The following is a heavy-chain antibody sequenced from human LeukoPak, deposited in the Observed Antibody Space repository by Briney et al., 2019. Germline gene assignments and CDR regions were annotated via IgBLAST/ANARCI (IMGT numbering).Heavy chain of an antibody. V-gene: IGHV3-7*04. CDR3: ARDSQHLNFDY. CDR1: GFTFSNYW. J-gene: IGHJ4*02. CDR2: IKEDGSEK. Sequence: GGSLRPSCAASGFTFSNYWMNWVRQAPGKGLEWVANIKEDGSEKYHVDSVKGRFIISRDNAKNSLYLQMNSLRAEDTAVYYCARDSQHLNFDYWGQGTLVTVSS. D-gene: IGHD3-3*02.